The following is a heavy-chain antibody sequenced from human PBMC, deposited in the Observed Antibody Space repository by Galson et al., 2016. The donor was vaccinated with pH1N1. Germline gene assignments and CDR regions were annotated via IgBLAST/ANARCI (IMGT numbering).Heavy chain of an antibody. CDR2: IIPIFGTT. J-gene: IGHJ6*02. V-gene: IGHV1-69*13. D-gene: IGHD4-23*01. Sequence: SVKVSCKVSEGTFTSSTITWVRHAPGQGLERVGDIIPIFGTTTYALKFQGRVTLTADGSLHTAFMELSGLTSQDTAVYYCARTPTSVVTVYSPFDVWGQGTTVTVSS. CDR3: ARTPTSVVTVYSPFDV. CDR1: EGTFTSST.